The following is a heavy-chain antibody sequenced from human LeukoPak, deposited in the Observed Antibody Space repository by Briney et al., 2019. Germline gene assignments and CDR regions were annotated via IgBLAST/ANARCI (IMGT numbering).Heavy chain of an antibody. CDR2: IYYSGST. V-gene: IGHV4-59*01. D-gene: IGHD4-23*01. Sequence: SETLSLTCTVSGGSISSYYWSWIRQPPGKGLEWIGYIYYSGSTNYNPSLKSRVTISVDTSKNQFSLKLSSVTAAHTAVYYCARDLSLGGWFDPWGQGTLVTVSS. J-gene: IGHJ5*02. CDR3: ARDLSLGGWFDP. CDR1: GGSISSYY.